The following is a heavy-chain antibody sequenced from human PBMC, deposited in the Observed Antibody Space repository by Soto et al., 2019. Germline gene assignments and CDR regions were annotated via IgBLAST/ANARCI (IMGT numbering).Heavy chain of an antibody. V-gene: IGHV4-59*11. J-gene: IGHJ5*01. D-gene: IGHD1-1*01. CDR2: IFYRGGT. CDR1: GDSISTHY. CDR3: ARVRQGGSANNCYFDP. Sequence: PSETLSLTCTVPGDSISTHYWSWIRQPPGKGLQWIGYIFYRGGTAYNPSLKSRVTISLDMSKKQFSLKLNSVTAADTAIYYCARVRQGGSANNCYFDPWGQVTQVTVSS.